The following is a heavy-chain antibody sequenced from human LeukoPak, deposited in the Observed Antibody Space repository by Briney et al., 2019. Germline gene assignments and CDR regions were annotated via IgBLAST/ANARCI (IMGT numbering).Heavy chain of an antibody. CDR3: TSLVHYYDGGGMAFDI. V-gene: IGHV3-74*01. Sequence: GGSLRLSCAASAFTLSNYAMPWVRQAPGRVRVWVSRVNSDGSSTIYADSVRGRFTVSRDNAKNTVYLQMNSLRAEDTAVYFCTSLVHYYDGGGMAFDIWGQGAMVTVSS. CDR2: VNSDGSST. D-gene: IGHD3-22*01. J-gene: IGHJ3*02. CDR1: AFTLSNYA.